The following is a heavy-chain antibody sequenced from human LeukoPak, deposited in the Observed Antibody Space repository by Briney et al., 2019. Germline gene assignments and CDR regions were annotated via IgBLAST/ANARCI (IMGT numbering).Heavy chain of an antibody. J-gene: IGHJ6*02. V-gene: IGHV4-4*07. Sequence: PSETLSLTCTVSGGSINSYYWSWIRQPAGKGLEWIGRIYTSGSTNYNPSLKSRVTMSVDTSKNQFSLKLSSVTAADTAVYYCATSRMVRGVIIDGSLDYYYGMDVWGQGTTVTVSS. CDR3: ATSRMVRGVIIDGSLDYYYGMDV. CDR1: GGSINSYY. D-gene: IGHD3-10*01. CDR2: IYTSGST.